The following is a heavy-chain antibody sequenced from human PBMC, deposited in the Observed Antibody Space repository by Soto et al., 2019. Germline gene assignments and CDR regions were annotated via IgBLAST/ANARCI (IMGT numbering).Heavy chain of an antibody. CDR3: ARMVRGSKIDYYYYMDV. V-gene: IGHV1-18*04. CDR1: GYTFTNHG. Sequence: ASVKVSCKASGYTFTNHGLSWVRQAPGQGLEWMGWISASNGDTNYAQKFLGRVTVTTDTSTSTGYMELRSLKSEDAAVYYCARMVRGSKIDYYYYMDVWGKGTTVTVSS. J-gene: IGHJ6*03. D-gene: IGHD3-10*01. CDR2: ISASNGDT.